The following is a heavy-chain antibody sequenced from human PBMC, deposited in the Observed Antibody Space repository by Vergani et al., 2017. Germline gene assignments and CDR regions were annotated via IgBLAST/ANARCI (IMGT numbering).Heavy chain of an antibody. Sequence: QVQLVESGGGVVQPGRSLRLSCAASGFTFSSYAMHWVRQAPGKGLEWGAVISYDGSNKYYADSVKGRFTISRDNSKNTLYLQMNSLRAEDTAVYYCARGPYGSGSYYFDYWGQGTLVTVSS. D-gene: IGHD3-10*01. V-gene: IGHV3-30-3*01. CDR2: ISYDGSNK. CDR1: GFTFSSYA. CDR3: ARGPYGSGSYYFDY. J-gene: IGHJ4*02.